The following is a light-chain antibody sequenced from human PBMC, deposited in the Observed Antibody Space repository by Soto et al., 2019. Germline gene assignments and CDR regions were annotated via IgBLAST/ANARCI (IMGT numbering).Light chain of an antibody. CDR3: SSYTSSIYVV. V-gene: IGLV2-14*01. J-gene: IGLJ2*01. CDR1: SSDVGGYNY. CDR2: DVS. Sequence: QSALTQPASVSGSPGQSITISCTGTSSDVGGYNYVSWYQQHPGKAPKLMIYDVSNRPSGVSNRFSGSKSGNTASLTISGLQAEDEAGYYCSSYTSSIYVVFGGGTKLTVL.